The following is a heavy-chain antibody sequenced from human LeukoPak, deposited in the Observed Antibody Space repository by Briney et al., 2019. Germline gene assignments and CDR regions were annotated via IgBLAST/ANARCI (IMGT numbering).Heavy chain of an antibody. J-gene: IGHJ4*02. Sequence: GASVKVSCKASGYAFTNYYMQWVRQAPGRGLEWMGIINPSGGSTSYAEKFQGRVTMTRDMSTSTGYMELSSLRSEDTAVYYCARVVVPAAHGDYWGQGTLVTVSS. D-gene: IGHD2-2*01. CDR2: INPSGGST. V-gene: IGHV1-46*01. CDR3: ARVVVPAAHGDY. CDR1: GYAFTNYY.